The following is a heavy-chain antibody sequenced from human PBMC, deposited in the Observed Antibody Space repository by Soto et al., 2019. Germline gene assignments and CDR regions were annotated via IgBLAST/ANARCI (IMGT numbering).Heavy chain of an antibody. CDR3: ARGGSSSDNGMDV. CDR1: GFSFRTYS. Sequence: EVQLVAAGGCLVHPGGSLRLSCAASGFSFRTYSMNWVRQAPGKGLEWVSDISSRSYTIYYIDSVKGRFTISRDNAKSSLYLQMNSLRDEDTAGYYCARGGSSSDNGMDVWGQGTTVTVSS. V-gene: IGHV3-48*02. CDR2: ISSRSYTI. J-gene: IGHJ6*02. D-gene: IGHD6-6*01.